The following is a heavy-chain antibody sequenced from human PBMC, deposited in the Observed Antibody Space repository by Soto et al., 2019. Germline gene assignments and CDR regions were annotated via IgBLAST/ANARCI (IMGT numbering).Heavy chain of an antibody. CDR3: GRTRLMSLYLWS. CDR2: INPNNGGT. CDR1: GSHXSDSY. Sequence: XKVSCKISGSHXSDSYLNWVRQSPGQGLEGMGGINPNNGGTDYAQKFQDRVTITRDACLSTAFLELTILTYYGTWVDDRGRTRLMSLYLWSWGKGTRGTVSS. V-gene: IGHV1-2*01. D-gene: IGHD3-16*02. J-gene: IGHJ5*02.